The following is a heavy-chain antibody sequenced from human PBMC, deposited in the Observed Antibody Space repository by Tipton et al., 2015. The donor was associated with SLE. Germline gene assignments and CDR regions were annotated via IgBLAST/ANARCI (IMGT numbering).Heavy chain of an antibody. CDR3: ARPPSQSYFDY. V-gene: IGHV5-51*01. Sequence: QLVQSGAEVKKPGESLKISCKASGYSFTSYWIGWVRQMPGKGLEWIGIIYPADSDIRYSPSFQGQVTISADKSISTAYLQWSSLKVSDSAMYYCARPPSQSYFDYWGQGTLVNVSS. CDR2: IYPADSDI. J-gene: IGHJ4*02. D-gene: IGHD2-2*01. CDR1: GYSFTSYW.